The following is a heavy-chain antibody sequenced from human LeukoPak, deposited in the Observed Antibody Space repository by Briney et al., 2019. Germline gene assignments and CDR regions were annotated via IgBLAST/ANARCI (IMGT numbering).Heavy chain of an antibody. D-gene: IGHD5-12*01. Sequence: PGGSLRLSCAASGFTFSSYSMNWVRQAPGKGLEWVSYISSSSSTVYYADSVKGRFTISRDNAKNSLYLQMNSLRDEDTAVHYCAIGYSGYDGTDYWGQGTLVTVSS. V-gene: IGHV3-48*02. J-gene: IGHJ4*02. CDR1: GFTFSSYS. CDR2: ISSSSSTV. CDR3: AIGYSGYDGTDY.